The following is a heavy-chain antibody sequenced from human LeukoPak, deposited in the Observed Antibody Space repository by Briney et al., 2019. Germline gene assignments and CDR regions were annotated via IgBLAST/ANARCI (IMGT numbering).Heavy chain of an antibody. D-gene: IGHD6-13*01. CDR3: ATERDLYSNSQYYFDY. J-gene: IGHJ4*02. CDR1: GGSFSGYY. Sequence: SETLSLTCAVYGGSFSGYYWSWIRQPPGKGLEWIGEINHSGSTNYNPSLKSRVTISVDTSKNQFSLKLSSVTAADTAVYYCATERDLYSNSQYYFDYWGQGTLVTVSS. V-gene: IGHV4-34*01. CDR2: INHSGST.